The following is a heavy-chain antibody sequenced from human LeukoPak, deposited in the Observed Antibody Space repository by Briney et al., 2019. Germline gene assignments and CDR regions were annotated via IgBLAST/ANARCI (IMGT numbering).Heavy chain of an antibody. V-gene: IGHV1-18*01. D-gene: IGHD3-10*01. J-gene: IGHJ4*02. CDR2: ISPYSGST. Sequence: RASVKVSCKASGYTFTTYGISWVRQAPGQGLEWMGWISPYSGSTNYAQKLQDRVTMTADTATTTAYMERRRLRSDDTAVYYCAKFGTQSYYGSGIDFWGQGTLVTVSS. CDR3: AKFGTQSYYGSGIDF. CDR1: GYTFTTYG.